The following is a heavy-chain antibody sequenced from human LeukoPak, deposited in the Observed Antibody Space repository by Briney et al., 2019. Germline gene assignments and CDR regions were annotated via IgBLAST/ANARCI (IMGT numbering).Heavy chain of an antibody. CDR1: GGSISSSSYY. CDR2: IYYSGST. V-gene: IGHV4-39*01. Sequence: SETLSLTCTVSGGSISSSSYYWGWIRQPPGKGLEWIGSIYYSGSTYYNPSLKSRVTISVDTSKNQFSLKLSSVTAADTAVYYCARHGLELPGFDYWGQGTLVTVSS. J-gene: IGHJ4*02. D-gene: IGHD1-26*01. CDR3: ARHGLELPGFDY.